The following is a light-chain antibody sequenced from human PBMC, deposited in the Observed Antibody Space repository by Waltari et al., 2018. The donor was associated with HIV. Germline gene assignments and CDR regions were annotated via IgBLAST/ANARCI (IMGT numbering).Light chain of an antibody. CDR3: ATWDDGLNALL. Sequence: QSVLTQSPSVSEAPGQRVTISCSGSNSNLVSHAVTWYRQSPGKPPRLLVYHDDLILSGVSDRLSASKSGTSASLAINDLQSEDESLYYCATWDDGLNALLFGGGTKVTVL. J-gene: IGLJ2*01. V-gene: IGLV1-36*01. CDR1: NSNLVSHA. CDR2: HDD.